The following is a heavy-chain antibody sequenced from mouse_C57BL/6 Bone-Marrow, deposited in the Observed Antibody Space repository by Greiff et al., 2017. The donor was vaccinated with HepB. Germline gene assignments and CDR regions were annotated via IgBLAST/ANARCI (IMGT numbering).Heavy chain of an antibody. V-gene: IGHV5-12*01. J-gene: IGHJ2*01. CDR3: ASLLDYFDY. Sequence: EVQGVESGGGLVQPGGSLKLSCAASGFTFSDYYMYWVRQTPEKRLEWVAYISNGGGSTYYPDTVKGRFTISRDNAKNTLYLQMSRLKSEDTAMYYCASLLDYFDYWGQGTTLTVSS. CDR2: ISNGGGST. D-gene: IGHD2-10*01. CDR1: GFTFSDYY.